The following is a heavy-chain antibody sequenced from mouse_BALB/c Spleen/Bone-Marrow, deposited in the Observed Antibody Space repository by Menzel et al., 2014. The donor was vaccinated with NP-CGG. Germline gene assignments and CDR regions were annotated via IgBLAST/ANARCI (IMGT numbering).Heavy chain of an antibody. J-gene: IGHJ2*01. D-gene: IGHD2-2*01. Sequence: EVMLVESGGGLVKPGGSLKLSCTASGFSFNSYGMSWVRQTPEKRLEWVATITNGGNYTYYPDSVKGRFTISRDNVKNNLYLQMRSLRSGDTALYYCVRNYYGYDGYFDYWGQGTTLTVSS. CDR3: VRNYYGYDGYFDY. V-gene: IGHV5-9-2*01. CDR2: ITNGGNYT. CDR1: GFSFNSYG.